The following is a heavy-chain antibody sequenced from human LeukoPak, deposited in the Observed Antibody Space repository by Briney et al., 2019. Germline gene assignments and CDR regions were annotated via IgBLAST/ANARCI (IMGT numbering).Heavy chain of an antibody. CDR3: ARGRYFDWHEALDY. CDR2: IYYSGST. CDR1: VGSISSYY. Sequence: PSETLALTCTVSVGSISSYYWSWIRQPPGKGLEWIGYIYYSGSTNYNPSLKSRVTISVDTSKNQFSLKLSSVTAADTAVYYCARGRYFDWHEALDYWGQGTLVTVSS. J-gene: IGHJ4*02. D-gene: IGHD3-9*01. V-gene: IGHV4-59*01.